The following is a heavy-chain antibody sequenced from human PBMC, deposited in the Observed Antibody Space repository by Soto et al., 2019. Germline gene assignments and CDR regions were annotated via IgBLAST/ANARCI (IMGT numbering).Heavy chain of an antibody. Sequence: QVQLQESGPGLVKPSQTLSLTCTVSGGSISSGGYYWSWIRQHPGKGLEWIGYIYYSGSTYYNPSLKSRVTISVDTSKHQFSLKLSSVTAADTAVYYCARGRRSWPLRFLEEYYYYGMDVWGQGTTVTVSS. CDR3: ARGRRSWPLRFLEEYYYYGMDV. J-gene: IGHJ6*02. D-gene: IGHD3-3*01. CDR1: GGSISSGGYY. CDR2: IYYSGST. V-gene: IGHV4-31*03.